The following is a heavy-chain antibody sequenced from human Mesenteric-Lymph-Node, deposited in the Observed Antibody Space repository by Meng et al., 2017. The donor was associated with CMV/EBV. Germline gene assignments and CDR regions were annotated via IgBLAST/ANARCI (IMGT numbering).Heavy chain of an antibody. CDR1: GFTFTTYG. J-gene: IGHJ4*02. CDR2: IRYDGSNK. Sequence: GESLKISCAASGFTFTTYGMHWVRQAPGKGLEWVTFIRYDGSNKYYADSVKARFTISRDNSRNTLYLQMNSLRTEDTAVYYCARGGYFIDYWGQGTLVTVSS. V-gene: IGHV3-30*02. CDR3: ARGGYFIDY. D-gene: IGHD3-22*01.